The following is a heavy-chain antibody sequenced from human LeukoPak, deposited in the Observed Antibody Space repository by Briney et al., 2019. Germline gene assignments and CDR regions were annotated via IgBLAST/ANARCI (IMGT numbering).Heavy chain of an antibody. Sequence: ASVKVSCKASGYTFTGYYMHWVRQAPGQGLEWMGRINPNSGGTNYAQKFQGRVTMTRDTSISTAYMELSRLRSDDTAVYYCARDYYDSSGYYSFDYWGPGTLVTVSS. CDR3: ARDYYDSSGYYSFDY. D-gene: IGHD3-22*01. J-gene: IGHJ4*02. V-gene: IGHV1-2*06. CDR2: INPNSGGT. CDR1: GYTFTGYY.